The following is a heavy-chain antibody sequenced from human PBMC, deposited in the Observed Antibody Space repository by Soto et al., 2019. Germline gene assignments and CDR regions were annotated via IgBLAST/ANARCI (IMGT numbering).Heavy chain of an antibody. Sequence: QITLKESGPTLVKPTQTLTLTCTFSGFSLSTSGVGVGWIRQPPGKALEWLPLIYWNDDKRYSPSLKSRLTIPKDSSKTQVVLTMTNMDPVNTATYYCALILEPFDDILAGYYLLGNTYYFDYWGQRTLVTVSS. CDR3: ALILEPFDDILAGYYLLGNTYYFDY. CDR2: IYWNDDK. D-gene: IGHD3-9*01. V-gene: IGHV2-5*01. CDR1: GFSLSTSGVG. J-gene: IGHJ4*02.